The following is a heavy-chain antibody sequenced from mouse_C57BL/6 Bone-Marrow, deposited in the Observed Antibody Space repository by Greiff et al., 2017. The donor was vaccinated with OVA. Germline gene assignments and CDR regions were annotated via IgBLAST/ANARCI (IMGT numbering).Heavy chain of an antibody. CDR2: IDPSDSYT. Sequence: QVHVKQPGAELVMPGASVKLSCKASGYTFTSYWMHWVKQRPGQGLEWIGEIDPSDSYTNYNQKFQGKSTLTVDKSSSTAYMQLSSLTSEDSAVYYCAREHQTGPPDDWGQGTTLTVSS. D-gene: IGHD4-1*01. J-gene: IGHJ2*01. CDR3: AREHQTGPPDD. CDR1: GYTFTSYW. V-gene: IGHV1-69*01.